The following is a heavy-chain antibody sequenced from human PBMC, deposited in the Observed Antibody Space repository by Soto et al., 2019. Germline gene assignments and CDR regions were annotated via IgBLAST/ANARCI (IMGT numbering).Heavy chain of an antibody. Sequence: QVQLVESGGGVVQPGRSLRVSCVASGISISRHGMHWVRQAPGKGLEWVAGMDYDETNKYYADSVKRRFTISRDTSTNTVYLQMNGLRVDDTAVYFCARDLGHWSFCFEERGQGTRVRVSS. CDR2: MDYDETNK. D-gene: IGHD3-9*01. CDR3: ARDLGHWSFCFEE. CDR1: GISISRHG. V-gene: IGHV3-33*01. J-gene: IGHJ4*02.